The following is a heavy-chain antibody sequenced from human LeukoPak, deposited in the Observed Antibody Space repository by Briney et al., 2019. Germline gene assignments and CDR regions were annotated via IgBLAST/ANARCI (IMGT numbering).Heavy chain of an antibody. Sequence: GASVKVSCKASGYTFSTYDINWVRQATGQGLEWMGWMDPNSGNTGYTQKFQGRVTITRNTSISTVYMELSSLRSEDTAVYYCARSPRDSVNDAFDIWGQGTMVTVSS. J-gene: IGHJ3*02. CDR2: MDPNSGNT. V-gene: IGHV1-8*03. CDR3: ARSPRDSVNDAFDI. D-gene: IGHD4-17*01. CDR1: GYTFSTYD.